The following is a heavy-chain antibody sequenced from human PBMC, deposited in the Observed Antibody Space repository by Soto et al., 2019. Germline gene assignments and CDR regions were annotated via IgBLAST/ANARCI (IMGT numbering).Heavy chain of an antibody. V-gene: IGHV5-51*01. Sequence: PGESLKISCKGSGYSFTSYWIGWVRQMPGKGLEGMGISYPGDSDTRYSPSFQGQVTISADKSISTAYLQWSSLKASDTAMYYCARGFGVVITTYYFDYWGQGTLVTVSS. CDR3: ARGFGVVITTYYFDY. D-gene: IGHD3-3*01. CDR1: GYSFTSYW. CDR2: SYPGDSDT. J-gene: IGHJ4*02.